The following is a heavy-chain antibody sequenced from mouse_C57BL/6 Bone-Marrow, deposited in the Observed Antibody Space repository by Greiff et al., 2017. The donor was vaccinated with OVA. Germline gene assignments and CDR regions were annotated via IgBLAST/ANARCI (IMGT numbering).Heavy chain of an antibody. CDR1: GFNIKDDY. V-gene: IGHV14-4*01. J-gene: IGHJ4*01. Sequence: EVKVEESGAELVRPGASVKLSCTASGFNIKDDYMHWVKQRPEQGLEWIGWIDPENGDTEYASKFQGKATITADTSSNTAYLQLSSLTSEDTAVYYCTRGGSNYYAMDYWGQGTSVTVSS. CDR2: IDPENGDT. D-gene: IGHD2-5*01. CDR3: TRGGSNYYAMDY.